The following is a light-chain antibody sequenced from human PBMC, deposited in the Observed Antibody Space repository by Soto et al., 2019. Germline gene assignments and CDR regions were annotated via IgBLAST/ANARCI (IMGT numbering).Light chain of an antibody. V-gene: IGLV3-1*01. CDR3: QAWDSSLVV. CDR2: QDS. Sequence: SYELTQPPSVSVSPGQTASITCSGDKLGDKYACWYQQKPGQSPGLVIYQDSKRPSGIPERFSGSNSGNTATLTISGTQAMDEADYYCQAWDSSLVVFGGGTKVTVL. J-gene: IGLJ2*01. CDR1: KLGDKY.